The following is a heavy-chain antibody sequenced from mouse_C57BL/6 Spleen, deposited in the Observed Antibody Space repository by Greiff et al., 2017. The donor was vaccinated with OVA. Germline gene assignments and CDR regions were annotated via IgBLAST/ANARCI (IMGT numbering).Heavy chain of an antibody. Sequence: QVQLQQSGPGLVQPSQSLSITCTVSGFSFTSYGVHWVRQSPGKGLEWLGVIWSGGSTDYTAAFISRLSISKDNAKSQVFFKMSSLQADDTAIYYCARSDYDGWFAYWGQGTLVTVSA. V-gene: IGHV2-2*01. J-gene: IGHJ3*01. D-gene: IGHD2-4*01. CDR3: ARSDYDGWFAY. CDR1: GFSFTSYG. CDR2: IWSGGST.